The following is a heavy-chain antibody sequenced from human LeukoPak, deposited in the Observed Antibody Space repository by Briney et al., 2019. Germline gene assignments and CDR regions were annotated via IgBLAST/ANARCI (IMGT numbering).Heavy chain of an antibody. CDR1: GFTLSSYW. CDR3: ARDGRDYGDYFWYFDY. V-gene: IGHV3-7*03. D-gene: IGHD4-17*01. CDR2: IKQDGSEK. Sequence: GGSLRLSCAASGFTLSSYWMRWVRQAPGKGLEWVANIKQDGSEKNYVDSVKGRFTISRDNAKNSLYLQMNSLRAEDTAVYYCARDGRDYGDYFWYFDYWGQGTLVTVSS. J-gene: IGHJ4*02.